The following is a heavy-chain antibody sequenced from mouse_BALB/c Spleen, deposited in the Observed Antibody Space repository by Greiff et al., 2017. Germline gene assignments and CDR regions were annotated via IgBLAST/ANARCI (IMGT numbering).Heavy chain of an antibody. J-gene: IGHJ3*01. V-gene: IGHV5-4*02. CDR3: ASDYYGSSEGFAY. CDR2: ISDGGSYT. CDR1: GFTFSDYY. Sequence: EVQLVESGGGLVKPGGSLKLSCAASGFTFSDYYMYWVRQTPEKRLEWVATISDGGSYTYYPDSVKGRFTISRDNAKNNLYLQMSSLKSEDTAMYYCASDYYGSSEGFAYWGQGTLVTVSA. D-gene: IGHD1-1*01.